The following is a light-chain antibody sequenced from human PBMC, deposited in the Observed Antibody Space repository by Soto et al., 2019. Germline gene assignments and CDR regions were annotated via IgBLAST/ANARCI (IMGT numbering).Light chain of an antibody. CDR3: CSYAGNGAWV. CDR1: SGDVGNYDL. CDR2: EVS. V-gene: IGLV2-23*02. Sequence: QSALTQPASVSGSPGQSITISCTGSSGDVGNYDLVSWYQQIPGKAPQLMIFEVSRRPSRVSDRFSGSKSGNTASLTISGLQAEDEGDFYCCSYAGNGAWVFGGGIKVTVL. J-gene: IGLJ3*02.